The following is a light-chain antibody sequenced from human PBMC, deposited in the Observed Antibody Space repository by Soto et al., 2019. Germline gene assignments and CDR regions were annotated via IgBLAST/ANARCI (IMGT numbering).Light chain of an antibody. CDR1: QSISSW. V-gene: IGKV1-5*03. CDR2: KAS. Sequence: IEMTQSPPSPSASVGDRVTITCRASQSISSWLAWYQQKPGKAPKLLIYKASSLESGVPSRFSGSGSGTEFTLTISSLQPDDFATYYCQQYNSYSSWTFGQGTKVDIK. J-gene: IGKJ1*01. CDR3: QQYNSYSSWT.